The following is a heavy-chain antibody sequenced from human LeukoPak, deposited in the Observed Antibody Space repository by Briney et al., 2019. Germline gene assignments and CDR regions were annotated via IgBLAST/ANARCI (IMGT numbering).Heavy chain of an antibody. CDR3: ARDGGYSYVYYYYYYMDV. J-gene: IGHJ6*03. D-gene: IGHD5-18*01. Sequence: ASVKVSCKASGYTFSNYGISWVRQAPGQGLEWMGWINPNSGGTNYAQKFQGRVTMTRDTSISTAYMELSRLRSDDTAVYYCARDGGYSYVYYYYYYMDVWGKGTTVTVSS. V-gene: IGHV1-2*02. CDR2: INPNSGGT. CDR1: GYTFSNYG.